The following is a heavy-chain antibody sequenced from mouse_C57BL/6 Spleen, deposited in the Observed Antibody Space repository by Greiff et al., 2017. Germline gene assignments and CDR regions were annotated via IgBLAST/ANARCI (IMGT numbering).Heavy chain of an antibody. D-gene: IGHD3-3*01. Sequence: VKLVESGPGLVQPSQSLSITCTVSGFSLTSYGVHWVRQSPGKGLEWLGVIWSGGSTDYNAAFISRLSISKDNSKSQVFFKMNSRQADDTAIYYCARNEGGRGFAYWGQGTLVTVSA. V-gene: IGHV2-2*01. CDR1: GFSLTSYG. J-gene: IGHJ3*01. CDR3: ARNEGGRGFAY. CDR2: IWSGGST.